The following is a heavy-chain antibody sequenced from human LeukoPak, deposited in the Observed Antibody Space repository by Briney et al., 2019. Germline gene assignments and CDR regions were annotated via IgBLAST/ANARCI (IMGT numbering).Heavy chain of an antibody. CDR3: ARDGGTYCSSTSCHDLAFGI. Sequence: SETLSLTCTVSGGSISSYYWSWIRQPAGKGLEWIGRFFTHGSTDYNPSLESRVTMSVDMSKNQFSLKLSSVTAADTAVYYCARDGGTYCSSTSCHDLAFGIWGQGTMVTVSS. CDR1: GGSISSYY. D-gene: IGHD2-2*01. CDR2: FFTHGST. J-gene: IGHJ3*02. V-gene: IGHV4-4*07.